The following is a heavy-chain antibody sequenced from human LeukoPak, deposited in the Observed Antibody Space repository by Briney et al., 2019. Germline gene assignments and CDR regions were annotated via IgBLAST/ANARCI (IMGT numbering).Heavy chain of an antibody. CDR1: GFTVSSYG. Sequence: PGRSLRLSCAASGFTVSSYGMHWVRQAPGEGLEWVALISYDGSKKYYADSVKGRFTISRDNAKNTLYLQMNSLRAEDTAVYYCARAGAYRFDYWGQGTLVTVSS. D-gene: IGHD3-16*01. J-gene: IGHJ4*02. CDR2: ISYDGSKK. CDR3: ARAGAYRFDY. V-gene: IGHV3-30-3*01.